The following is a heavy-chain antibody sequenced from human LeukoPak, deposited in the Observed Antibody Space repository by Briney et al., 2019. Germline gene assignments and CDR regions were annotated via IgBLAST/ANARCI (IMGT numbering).Heavy chain of an antibody. CDR1: GVSISSGGYS. V-gene: IGHV4-30-2*01. CDR3: ARVGDYGDYFDY. J-gene: IGHJ4*02. Sequence: PSETLSLTCAVSGVSISSGGYSWSWIRRPPGKGLEWIGYIYHSGSTYYNPSLKSRVTISVDRSKNQFSLKLSSVTAADTAVYYCARVGDYGDYFDYWGQGTLVTVSS. D-gene: IGHD4-17*01. CDR2: IYHSGST.